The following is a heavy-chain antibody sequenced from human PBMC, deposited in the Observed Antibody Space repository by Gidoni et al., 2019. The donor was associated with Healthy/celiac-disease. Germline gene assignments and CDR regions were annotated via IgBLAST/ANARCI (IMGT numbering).Heavy chain of an antibody. J-gene: IGHJ4*02. D-gene: IGHD1-26*01. CDR2: IYSGGST. Sequence: EVQLVASGGGLSQPGVSLRLSRAASGFTVSSNYMSWVRQAPGKGLELVSVIYSGGSTYYADSVKGRFTISRDNSKNTLYLQMNSLRAEDTAVYYCARGRYGLLPLDYWGQGTLVTVSS. V-gene: IGHV3-66*01. CDR1: GFTVSSNY. CDR3: ARGRYGLLPLDY.